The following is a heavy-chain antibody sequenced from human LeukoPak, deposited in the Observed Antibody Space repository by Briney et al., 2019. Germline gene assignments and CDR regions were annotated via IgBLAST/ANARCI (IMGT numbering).Heavy chain of an antibody. J-gene: IGHJ4*02. Sequence: GGSLRLSCAASGFTFSSNAMSWIRQAPGKGMEWVSVISGSATSTYYADSVKGRFTISRDNSLNTVYLQMNSLRAEDTAVYYCAKGDNTSCCRREVYWGREPWSPSPQ. CDR3: AKGDNTSCCRREVY. D-gene: IGHD2-2*01. CDR1: GFTFSSNA. CDR2: ISGSATST. V-gene: IGHV3-23*01.